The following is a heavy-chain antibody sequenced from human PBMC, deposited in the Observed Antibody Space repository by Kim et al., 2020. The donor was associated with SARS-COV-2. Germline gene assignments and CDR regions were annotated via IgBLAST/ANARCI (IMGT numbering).Heavy chain of an antibody. CDR1: GGSFSGYY. V-gene: IGHV4-34*01. Sequence: SETLSLTCAVYGGSFSGYYWSWIRQPPGKGLEWIGEINHSGSTNYNPSLKSRVTISVDTSKNQFSLKLSSVTAADTAMYYCARGGLDYYGMDVWGQGTTVTVSS. CDR2: INHSGST. J-gene: IGHJ6*02. CDR3: ARGGLDYYGMDV.